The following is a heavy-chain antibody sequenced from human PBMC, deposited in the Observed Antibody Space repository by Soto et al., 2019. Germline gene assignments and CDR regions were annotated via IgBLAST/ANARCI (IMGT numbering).Heavy chain of an antibody. CDR1: GYTFTTYA. CDR2: ISPYNGNT. J-gene: IGHJ4*02. D-gene: IGHD1-26*01. CDR3: SRVGANKWGRWFC. Sequence: QVQLVQSGVEVKQPGASVKVSCKASGYTFTTYAISWVRQAPGQGLEWTGWISPYNGNTNYAQNLPGRVTMTTDTSTSTADMERGSLRSDDAAEYYGSRVGANKWGRWFCWGQGALVTVS. V-gene: IGHV1-18*01.